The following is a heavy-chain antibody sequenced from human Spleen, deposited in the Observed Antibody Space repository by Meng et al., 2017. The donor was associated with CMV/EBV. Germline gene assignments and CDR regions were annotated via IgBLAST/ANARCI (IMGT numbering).Heavy chain of an antibody. Sequence: QVLLVQSGAAVEKPGSSVKVSCMASGGTFSSCAISWVRQAPGQGLEWMGVIIPIFGTANYAQKFQGRVTITADESTSTAYMELSSLRSEDTAVYYCARASIAAAGGLGWFDPWGQGTLVTVSS. CDR2: IIPIFGTA. J-gene: IGHJ5*02. CDR1: GGTFSSCA. CDR3: ARASIAAAGGLGWFDP. V-gene: IGHV1-69*12. D-gene: IGHD6-13*01.